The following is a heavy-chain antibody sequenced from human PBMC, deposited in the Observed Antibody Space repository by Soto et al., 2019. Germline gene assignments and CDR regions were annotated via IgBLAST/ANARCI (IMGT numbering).Heavy chain of an antibody. CDR2: IYYSGST. CDR1: GGSISSYY. Sequence: SETLSLTYTVSGGSISSYYWSWIRQPPGKGLEWIGYIYYSGSTNYNPSLKSRVTISVDTSKNQFSLKLSSVTAADTAVYYCARDLYSSSSDAFDIWGQGTMVTVSS. D-gene: IGHD6-13*01. CDR3: ARDLYSSSSDAFDI. V-gene: IGHV4-59*01. J-gene: IGHJ3*02.